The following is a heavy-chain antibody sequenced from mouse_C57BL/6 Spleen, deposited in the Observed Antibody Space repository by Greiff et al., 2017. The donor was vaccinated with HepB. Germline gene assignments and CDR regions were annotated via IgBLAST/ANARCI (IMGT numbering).Heavy chain of an antibody. CDR1: GFNFKNSY. D-gene: IGHD1-1*01. CDR3: ARRGYGMEC. CDR2: IDPANGNT. V-gene: IGHV14-3*01. J-gene: IGHJ2*01. Sequence: VQLKESVAELVRPGASVKLSCTASGFNFKNSYMHWVKQRPEQGLEWIGRIDPANGNTKYAPKFQGKATITADTSSSTAYLQLSSLTSEDTAIYYWARRGYGMECWGQGATLTVSS.